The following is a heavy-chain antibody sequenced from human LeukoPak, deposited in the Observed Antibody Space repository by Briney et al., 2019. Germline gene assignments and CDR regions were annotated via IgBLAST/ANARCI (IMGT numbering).Heavy chain of an antibody. D-gene: IGHD6-13*01. Sequence: GASVKVSCKASGVTFSSYAISWVRQAPGQGLEWMGGIIPIFGTANYAQKFQGRVTITADKSTSTAYMELSSLRSEDTAVYYCASPREGRSSPPWDYWGQGTLVTVSS. CDR1: GVTFSSYA. CDR3: ASPREGRSSPPWDY. CDR2: IIPIFGTA. J-gene: IGHJ4*02. V-gene: IGHV1-69*06.